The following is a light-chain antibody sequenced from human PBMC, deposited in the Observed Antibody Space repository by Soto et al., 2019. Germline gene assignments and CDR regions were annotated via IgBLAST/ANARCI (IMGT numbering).Light chain of an antibody. CDR2: AAS. J-gene: IGKJ1*01. CDR1: QSLSSY. Sequence: DIQMTQSPSSLSASVGDRVTITCRASQSLSSYLNWYQQKPGEAPNILVYAASSLQSGVPSRFSGSGSGTDFTLTISSLQPEDFATYYCQQSSSTPWTFGQGTKVEIK. CDR3: QQSSSTPWT. V-gene: IGKV1-39*01.